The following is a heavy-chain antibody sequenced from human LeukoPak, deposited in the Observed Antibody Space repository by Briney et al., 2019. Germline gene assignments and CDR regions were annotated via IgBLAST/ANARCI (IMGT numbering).Heavy chain of an antibody. CDR2: IILILGTT. D-gene: IGHD3-22*01. CDR1: GGTFSSYG. Sequence: SVKVSCKASGGTFSSYGISWVRQAPGQGLEWMGRIILILGTTNYVEKFHGRVTITTDEPTTTVYMELSSLRSEDTALYYCARGGATYYYDSSGYYEGAYDIWGQGTMVTVSS. J-gene: IGHJ3*02. V-gene: IGHV1-69*11. CDR3: ARGGATYYYDSSGYYEGAYDI.